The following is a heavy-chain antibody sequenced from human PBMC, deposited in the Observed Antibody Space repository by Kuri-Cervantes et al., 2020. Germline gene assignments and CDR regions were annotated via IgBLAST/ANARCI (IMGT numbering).Heavy chain of an antibody. D-gene: IGHD5-18*01. CDR1: GFTFSSYA. V-gene: IGHV3-43*01. CDR3: AKELYSYGLAY. CDR2: ISWDGGST. Sequence: LSLTCAASGFTFSSYAMHWVRQAPGKGLEWVSLISWDGGSTYYADSVKGRFTISRDNSKNSLYLQMNSLRTEDTALYYCAKELYSYGLAYWGQGTLVTVSS. J-gene: IGHJ4*02.